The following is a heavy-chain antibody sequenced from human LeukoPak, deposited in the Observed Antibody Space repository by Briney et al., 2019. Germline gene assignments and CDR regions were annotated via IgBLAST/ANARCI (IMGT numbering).Heavy chain of an antibody. CDR3: ARADGTPYGDYYYYYGMDV. J-gene: IGHJ6*02. Sequence: ASVKVSCKASGYTFTSYGISWVRQAPGQGLEWMGWISAYNGNTNYAQKLQGRVTMTTDTSTSTAYIELRSLRSDDTAVYYCARADGTPYGDYYYYYGMDVWGQGTTVTVSS. D-gene: IGHD4-17*01. CDR1: GYTFTSYG. CDR2: ISAYNGNT. V-gene: IGHV1-18*01.